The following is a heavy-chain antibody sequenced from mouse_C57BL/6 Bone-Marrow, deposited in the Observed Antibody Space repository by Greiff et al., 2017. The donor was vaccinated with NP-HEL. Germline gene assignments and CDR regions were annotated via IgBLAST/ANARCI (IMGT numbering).Heavy chain of an antibody. CDR1: GYTFTDYY. CDR3: AGGQLRQRNYFDY. J-gene: IGHJ2*01. V-gene: IGHV1-26*01. CDR2: INPNNGGT. D-gene: IGHD3-2*02. Sequence: VQLQQSGPELVKPGASVKISCKASGYTFTDYYMNWVKQSHGKSLEWIGDINPNNGGTSYNQKFKGKATLTVDKSSSTAYMELRSLTSEDSAVYYCAGGQLRQRNYFDYWGQGTTLTVSS.